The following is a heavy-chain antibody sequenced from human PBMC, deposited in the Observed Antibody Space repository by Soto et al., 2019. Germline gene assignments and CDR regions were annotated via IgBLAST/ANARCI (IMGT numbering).Heavy chain of an antibody. D-gene: IGHD3-3*01. Sequence: SSETLSLTCTVSGGSISSYYWSWIRQPPGKGLEWIGYIYYSGSTNYNPSLKSRVTISVDTSKNQFSLKLSSVTAADTAVYYCARDTIFGVVNDPDYYYGMDVWGQGTTVTVSS. V-gene: IGHV4-59*01. CDR2: IYYSGST. CDR1: GGSISSYY. J-gene: IGHJ6*02. CDR3: ARDTIFGVVNDPDYYYGMDV.